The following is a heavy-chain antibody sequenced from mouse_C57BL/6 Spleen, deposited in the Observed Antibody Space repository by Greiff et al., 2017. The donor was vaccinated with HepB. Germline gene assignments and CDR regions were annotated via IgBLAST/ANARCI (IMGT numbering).Heavy chain of an antibody. V-gene: IGHV2-2*01. CDR2: IWSGGST. CDR3: ATITTVVAHWYFDV. CDR1: GFSLTSYG. Sequence: QVQLKQSGPGLVQPSQSLSITCTVSGFSLTSYGVHWVRQSPGKGLEWLGVIWSGGSTDYNAAFISRLSISKDNSKSQVFFKMSSLQADDTAIYYCATITTVVAHWYFDVWGTGTTVTVSS. J-gene: IGHJ1*03. D-gene: IGHD1-1*01.